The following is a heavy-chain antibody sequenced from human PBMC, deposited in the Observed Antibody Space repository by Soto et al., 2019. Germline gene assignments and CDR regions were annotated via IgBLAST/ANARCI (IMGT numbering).Heavy chain of an antibody. Sequence: EMHLVESGGGLVQPGRSLTISCAASGFTFEDYAMHWVRQAPGKCLEWVSGISWNSGKIIYADSVKGRFTISRDNAKNYLYLQMNSLRPEDTALYYCAKMVTWDSSGYYQGGFDCWGQGTLVTVSS. J-gene: IGHJ4*02. D-gene: IGHD3-22*01. CDR3: AKMVTWDSSGYYQGGFDC. V-gene: IGHV3-9*01. CDR2: ISWNSGKI. CDR1: GFTFEDYA.